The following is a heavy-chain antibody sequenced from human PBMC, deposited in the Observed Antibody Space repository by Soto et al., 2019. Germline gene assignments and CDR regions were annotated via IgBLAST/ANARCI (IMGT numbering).Heavy chain of an antibody. V-gene: IGHV1-69*02. D-gene: IGHD3-10*01. J-gene: IGHJ4*02. Sequence: QVQLVQSGTEVKKPGSSVKVSCKASGDTFSFYTINWVRQAPGLGLEWVGRINPIVSMSNYAQKFQGRVSMTSDQSTSTAYMELRSLRSDATAMYFCAASYGSGYRAFDYCCQGALVIVS. CDR1: GDTFSFYT. CDR2: INPIVSMS. CDR3: AASYGSGYRAFDY.